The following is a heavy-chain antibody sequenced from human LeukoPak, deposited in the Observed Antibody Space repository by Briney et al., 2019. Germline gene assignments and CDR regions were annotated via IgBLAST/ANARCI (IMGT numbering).Heavy chain of an antibody. J-gene: IGHJ3*02. V-gene: IGHV5-51*01. Sequence: GESLKISCKGSGYSFTNYWIGWVRQMPGKGLEWMGIIYPGDSDTRYSPSFQGQVTISADKSISTAYLQWSSLKASDTAMYPCATKLWVNGFDIWGQGTMVTVSS. D-gene: IGHD2-21*01. CDR1: GYSFTNYW. CDR3: ATKLWVNGFDI. CDR2: IYPGDSDT.